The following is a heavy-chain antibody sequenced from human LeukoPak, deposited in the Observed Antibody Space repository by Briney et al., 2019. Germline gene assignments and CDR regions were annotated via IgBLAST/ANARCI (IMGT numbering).Heavy chain of an antibody. Sequence: GASVKVSCKVSGYTLTELSMHWVRQAPGQGLEWMGWINPNSGGTNYAQKFQGRVTMTRDTSISTAYMELSRLRSDDTAVYYCARDLGSRVLWFRFSNNWFDPWGQGTLVTVSS. CDR1: GYTLTELS. D-gene: IGHD3-10*01. CDR3: ARDLGSRVLWFRFSNNWFDP. V-gene: IGHV1-2*02. J-gene: IGHJ5*02. CDR2: INPNSGGT.